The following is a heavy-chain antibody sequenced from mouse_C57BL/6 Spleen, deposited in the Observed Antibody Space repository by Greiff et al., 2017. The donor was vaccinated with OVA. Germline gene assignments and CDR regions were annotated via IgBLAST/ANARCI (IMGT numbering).Heavy chain of an antibody. J-gene: IGHJ3*01. D-gene: IGHD4-1*01. Sequence: QVQLQQSGAELVRPGASVTLSCKASGYTFTDYEMHWVKQTPVPGLEWIGAIDPETGGTAYNQKFKGKAILTADKSSSTAYMELRSLTSEDSAVYYCTRSEKNWDTGFAYWGQGTLVTVSA. V-gene: IGHV1-15*01. CDR1: GYTFTDYE. CDR3: TRSEKNWDTGFAY. CDR2: IDPETGGT.